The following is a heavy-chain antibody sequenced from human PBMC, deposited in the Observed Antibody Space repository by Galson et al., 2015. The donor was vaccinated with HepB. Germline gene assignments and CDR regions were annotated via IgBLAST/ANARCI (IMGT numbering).Heavy chain of an antibody. Sequence: SLRLSCAASGFTFSSYAMHWVRQAPGKGLEWVAVISYDGSNKYYADSVKGRFTISRDNSKNTLYLQMNSLRAEDTAVYYCARDRGTMVRGVHRYYFDYWGQGTLVTVSS. CDR3: ARDRGTMVRGVHRYYFDY. J-gene: IGHJ4*02. D-gene: IGHD3-10*01. CDR2: ISYDGSNK. CDR1: GFTFSSYA. V-gene: IGHV3-30*04.